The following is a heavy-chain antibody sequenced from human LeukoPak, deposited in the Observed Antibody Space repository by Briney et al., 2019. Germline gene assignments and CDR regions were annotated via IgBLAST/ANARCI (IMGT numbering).Heavy chain of an antibody. CDR3: ARHDSFITH. CDR1: GFTFNYYA. D-gene: IGHD5-18*01. J-gene: IGHJ4*02. Sequence: GGSLRLSCAASGFTFNYYAMSWVRQAPGKGLEWVSGISDNEGKTYYTDSVKGRFTISRDNTKNTVYLQMNILRADDTAVYFCARHDSFITHWGQGTLVTVSS. CDR2: ISDNEGKT. V-gene: IGHV3-23*01.